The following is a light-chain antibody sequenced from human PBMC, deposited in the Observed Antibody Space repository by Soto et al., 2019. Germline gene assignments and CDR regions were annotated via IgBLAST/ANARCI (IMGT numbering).Light chain of an antibody. CDR3: RHHYVWLRT. V-gene: IGKV3-15*01. CDR1: QSVSSN. CDR2: GAS. Sequence: ESVLTQSRGPLSLSPGERATLSCRASQSVSSNLAWYQQKPGQAPRLLISGASTRATGLPARFSGSGSGTDFNLTISSIQSEDFLVYYLRHHYVWLRTFGQGTQVEIK. J-gene: IGKJ1*01.